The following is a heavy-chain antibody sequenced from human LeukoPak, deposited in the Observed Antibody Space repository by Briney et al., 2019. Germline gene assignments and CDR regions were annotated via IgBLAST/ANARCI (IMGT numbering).Heavy chain of an antibody. CDR3: ARAVPSVGWFDP. J-gene: IGHJ5*02. D-gene: IGHD5/OR15-5a*01. CDR1: GYTFTSYG. Sequence: GASVKVSCKASGYTFTSYGISWVRQAPGQGLEWMGGIIPIFGTANYAQKFQGRVTITADESTSTAYMELSSLRSEDTAVYYCARAVPSVGWFDPWGQGTLVTVSS. V-gene: IGHV1-69*13. CDR2: IIPIFGTA.